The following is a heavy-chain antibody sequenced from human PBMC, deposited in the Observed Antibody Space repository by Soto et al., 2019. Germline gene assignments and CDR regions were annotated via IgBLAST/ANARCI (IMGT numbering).Heavy chain of an antibody. Sequence: SETLSLTCTVSGGSISSYYWSWIRQPPGKGLEWIGYIYYSGSTNYNPSLKSRVTISVDTSKNQFSLKLSSVTAADTAVYYCARERAEYYYDSSGYYPPFYYYYGMEVWGQGTTVTVSS. CDR3: ARERAEYYYDSSGYYPPFYYYYGMEV. CDR1: GGSISSYY. D-gene: IGHD3-22*01. V-gene: IGHV4-59*01. J-gene: IGHJ6*02. CDR2: IYYSGST.